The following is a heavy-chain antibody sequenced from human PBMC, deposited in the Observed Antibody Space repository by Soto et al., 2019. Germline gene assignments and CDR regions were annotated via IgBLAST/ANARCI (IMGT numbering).Heavy chain of an antibody. V-gene: IGHV3-15*01. D-gene: IGHD7-27*01. Sequence: GGSLRLSCAVSGFTFSSYGMHWVRRAPGKGLEWVGRIKSKTDGGTTDYAAPVKGRFTISRDDSKNTLYLQMNSLKTEDTAVYYCTSGFLDYWGQGTLVTVSS. CDR3: TSGFLDY. J-gene: IGHJ4*02. CDR2: IKSKTDGGTT. CDR1: GFTFSSYG.